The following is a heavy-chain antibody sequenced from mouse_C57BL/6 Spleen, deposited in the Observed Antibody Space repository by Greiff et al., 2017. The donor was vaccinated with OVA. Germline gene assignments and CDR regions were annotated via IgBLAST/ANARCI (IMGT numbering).Heavy chain of an antibody. Sequence: EVQLQQSGPELVKPGASVKIPCKASGYTFTDYNMDWVKQSHGKSLEWIGDINPNNGGTIYNQKFKGKATLTVDKSSSTAYMELRSLTSEDTAVYYCAREWNYLGGMDYWGQGTSVTVSS. D-gene: IGHD5-5*01. V-gene: IGHV1-18*01. CDR1: GYTFTDYN. CDR3: AREWNYLGGMDY. CDR2: INPNNGGT. J-gene: IGHJ4*01.